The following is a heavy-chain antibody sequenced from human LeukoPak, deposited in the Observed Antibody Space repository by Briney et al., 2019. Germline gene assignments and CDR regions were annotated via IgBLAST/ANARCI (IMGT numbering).Heavy chain of an antibody. CDR3: ARHEYCSGGSCYAWFGP. Sequence: GESLEISCKGSGYSINNYWIGWVRQMPGKGLEWMGIIYPADSDIRYSPSFQGQVTISAGKSISTVYLQWSSLKASDTAMYYCARHEYCSGGSCYAWFGPWGQGTLVTVSS. J-gene: IGHJ5*02. V-gene: IGHV5-51*01. CDR1: GYSINNYW. D-gene: IGHD2-15*01. CDR2: IYPADSDI.